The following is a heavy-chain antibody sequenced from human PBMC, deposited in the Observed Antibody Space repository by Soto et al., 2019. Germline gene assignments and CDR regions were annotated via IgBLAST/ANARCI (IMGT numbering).Heavy chain of an antibody. CDR2: IITNSRDT. Sequence: ASVKVSCKASGYTVAGYYMHWVRQAPGQGLEWMWLIITNSRDTQYAQKFQGRVTMTSDTSISTAYMELRSLRVDDTAVYYCARDHQELILYNWFDPWGQGTRVTVSS. CDR3: ARDHQELILYNWFDP. D-gene: IGHD1-7*01. CDR1: GYTVAGYY. V-gene: IGHV1-2*02. J-gene: IGHJ5*02.